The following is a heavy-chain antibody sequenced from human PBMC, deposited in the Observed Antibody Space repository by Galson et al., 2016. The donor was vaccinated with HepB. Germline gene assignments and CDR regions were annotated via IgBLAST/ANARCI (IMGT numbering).Heavy chain of an antibody. CDR3: AKSVFAYGDYKHGDLDS. CDR2: IGWNKGGI. D-gene: IGHD4-17*01. CDR1: GFTFHDYG. V-gene: IGHV3-9*01. Sequence: SLRLSCAASGFTFHDYGMHWVRQPPGKGLEWVSGIGWNKGGIGYADSVKGRFSVSRDNAGNFLYLQMDNLRPEDTAFYYCAKSVFAYGDYKHGDLDSWGQGTLVIVSS. J-gene: IGHJ4*02.